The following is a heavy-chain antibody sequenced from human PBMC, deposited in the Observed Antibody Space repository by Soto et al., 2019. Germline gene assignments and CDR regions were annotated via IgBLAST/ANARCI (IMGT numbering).Heavy chain of an antibody. J-gene: IGHJ6*02. CDR2: IYYSGTT. Sequence: QLQLQESGPGLVKPSETLSLTCTVSSASISSSSYTWGWIRQPPGKGLEWIGSIYYSGTTYYNPSPNSRVAVPVDTTQNQFSMNVSSVSAADTAVYYCAILHGYCIRSSCNCHAAKDVWGQGTTVPVSS. CDR3: AILHGYCIRSSCNCHAAKDV. CDR1: SASISSSSYT. V-gene: IGHV4-39*01. D-gene: IGHD2-2*01.